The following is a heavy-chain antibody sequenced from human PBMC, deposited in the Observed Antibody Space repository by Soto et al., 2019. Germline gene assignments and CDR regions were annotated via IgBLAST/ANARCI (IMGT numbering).Heavy chain of an antibody. D-gene: IGHD2-21*02. CDR3: ARGGHIAVVTASFDN. CDR1: GYTFNTYY. V-gene: IGHV1-46*02. Sequence: QVQLVQSGAEVRKPGASVKVSCKPSGYTFNTYYLHWLRQAPGQALAWMGVIHPSGGGTTYAQKFLGRVTVTRDTSTTTVFMELSSLRSDDTAVYYCARGGHIAVVTASFDNWGQGTLVTVSS. CDR2: IHPSGGGT. J-gene: IGHJ4*02.